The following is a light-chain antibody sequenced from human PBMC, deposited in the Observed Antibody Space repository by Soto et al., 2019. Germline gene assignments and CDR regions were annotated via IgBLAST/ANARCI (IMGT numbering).Light chain of an antibody. CDR1: ESVSSIF. V-gene: IGKV3-20*01. CDR3: QKYDSLPRT. J-gene: IGKJ2*01. Sequence: EIVLTQSPGTLSLSPGERATLSCRASESVSSIFLAWYQQKPGQAPRLLIYGASSRATGIPDRFSGSGSGTDFTLTISRLDPEDFAVYYCQKYDSLPRTFGQGTKLEI. CDR2: GAS.